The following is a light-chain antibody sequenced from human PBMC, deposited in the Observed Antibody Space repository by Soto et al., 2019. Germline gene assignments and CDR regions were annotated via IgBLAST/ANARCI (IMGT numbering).Light chain of an antibody. Sequence: QSVLTQPPSASSTPGQTVTICCSGSTSNIGTFYVYWYQHLPGTTPKLLIYLGDQRAAGVSDRLSGSKSGTSASLAINGLRCDDEAEYYCAAWDDNLNAYVFGNGSKLTVL. CDR3: AAWDDNLNAYV. J-gene: IGLJ1*01. CDR2: LGD. CDR1: TSNIGTFY. V-gene: IGLV1-47*02.